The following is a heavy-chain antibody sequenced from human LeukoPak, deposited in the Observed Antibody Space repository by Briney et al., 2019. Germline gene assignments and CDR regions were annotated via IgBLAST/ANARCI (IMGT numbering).Heavy chain of an antibody. J-gene: IGHJ4*02. CDR1: GYTLTELS. CDR3: ATDQYYYDSSGYYI. D-gene: IGHD3-22*01. CDR2: FDPEDGET. Sequence: ASVKVSCKVSGYTLTELSMHWVRQAPGKGLEWMGGFDPEDGETIYAQKFQGRVTMSEDTSTDTAYMELSSLRSEDTAVYYCATDQYYYDSSGYYIWGRGTLVTVSS. V-gene: IGHV1-24*01.